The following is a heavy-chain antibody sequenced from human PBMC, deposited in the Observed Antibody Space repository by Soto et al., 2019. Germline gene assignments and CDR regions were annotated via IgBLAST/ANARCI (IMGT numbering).Heavy chain of an antibody. CDR2: IYYSGST. J-gene: IGHJ4*02. CDR1: GGSISSYY. V-gene: IGHV4-59*08. CDR3: ARHVISPAGAAAGSFDY. D-gene: IGHD6-13*01. Sequence: PSETLSLTCTVSGGSISSYYWSWIRQPPGKRLEWIGYIYYSGSTNYNPSLKSRVTISVDTSKNQFSLKLSSVTAADTAVYYCARHVISPAGAAAGSFDYWGQGTLVTVPQ.